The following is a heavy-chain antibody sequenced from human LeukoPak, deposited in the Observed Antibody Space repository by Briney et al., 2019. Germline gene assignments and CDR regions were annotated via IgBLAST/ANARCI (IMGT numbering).Heavy chain of an antibody. CDR1: GFTFSSYS. CDR3: AKGDGSGGVRRCGDY. J-gene: IGHJ4*02. CDR2: ISNDSTDK. Sequence: GGSLRLSCAASGFTFSSYSMNWVRQAPGKGLEWVAFISNDSTDKYYADSVKGRFTISRDNSKNTLYLQMNSLRAEDTAVYYCAKGDGSGGVRRCGDYRGQGGLWTVSS. D-gene: IGHD6-19*01. V-gene: IGHV3-30*18.